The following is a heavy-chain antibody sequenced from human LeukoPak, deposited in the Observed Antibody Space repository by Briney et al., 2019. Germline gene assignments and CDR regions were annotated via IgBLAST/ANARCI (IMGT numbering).Heavy chain of an antibody. J-gene: IGHJ4*02. V-gene: IGHV3-21*01. D-gene: IGHD3-3*01. CDR2: ISSSSSYI. Sequence: GALRLSCAASGFTFSSYSMNWVRQAPGKGLEWVSSISSSSSYIYYADSVKGRFTISRDNAKNSLYLQMNSLRAEDTAVYYCAPNFWSGYEGHWGQGTLVTVSS. CDR1: GFTFSSYS. CDR3: APNFWSGYEGH.